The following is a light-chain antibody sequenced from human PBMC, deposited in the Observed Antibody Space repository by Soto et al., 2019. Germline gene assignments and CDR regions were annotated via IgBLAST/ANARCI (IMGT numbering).Light chain of an antibody. Sequence: EIVLTQSPATLSLSPGERATLSCRASQRVSSYLAWYQQKPGQAPRLLIYDASNRATGIPARFSGSGSGTDFTLTISSLEPEDFAVYYCQQRSNWPPGGTFGGGTKVEIK. CDR1: QRVSSY. CDR3: QQRSNWPPGGT. V-gene: IGKV3-11*01. J-gene: IGKJ4*01. CDR2: DAS.